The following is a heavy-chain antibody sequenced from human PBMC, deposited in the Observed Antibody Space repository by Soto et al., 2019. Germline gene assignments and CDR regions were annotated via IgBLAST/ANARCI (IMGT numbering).Heavy chain of an antibody. CDR2: IYWDDEE. J-gene: IGHJ4*02. D-gene: IGHD6-19*01. Sequence: QITLKESGPTLVKPTQTLTLTCTFSGFSLRTSGVGVGWIRQPPGKALEWLALIYWDDEERYSPSLKSRLTITKDTSKSQVVLTMTNMDPVDTATYYCAHSPFSSGWYLTGRFDSWSQGTLVTVSS. V-gene: IGHV2-5*02. CDR1: GFSLRTSGVG. CDR3: AHSPFSSGWYLTGRFDS.